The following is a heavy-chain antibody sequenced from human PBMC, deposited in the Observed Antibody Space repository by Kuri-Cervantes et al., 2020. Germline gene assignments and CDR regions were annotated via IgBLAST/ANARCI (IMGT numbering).Heavy chain of an antibody. D-gene: IGHD3-16*01. CDR2: ISYDGSNK. J-gene: IGHJ6*02. CDR1: GGSFSGYY. Sequence: LSLTCAVYGGSFSGYYWSWIRQPPGKGLEWVAVISYDGSNKYYADSVKGRFTISRDNSKNTLYLQMNSLRAEDTAVYYCALGDYYYYGMDVWGQGTTVTVSS. CDR3: ALGDYYYYGMDV. V-gene: IGHV3-30-3*01.